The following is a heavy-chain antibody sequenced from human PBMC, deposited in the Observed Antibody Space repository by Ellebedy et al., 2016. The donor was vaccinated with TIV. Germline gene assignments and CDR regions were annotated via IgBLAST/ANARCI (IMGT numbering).Heavy chain of an antibody. J-gene: IGHJ4*02. CDR1: GFIFSTYS. V-gene: IGHV3-48*01. Sequence: GESLKISCAASGFIFSTYSMNWVRQAPGKGLEWISYISASGTPIDYADSVKGRFTISRDNAKKTLSLQMNVLRAEDTAVYYCVRDHDWAFDFWGQGVLVTVSS. D-gene: IGHD3-9*01. CDR3: VRDHDWAFDF. CDR2: ISASGTPI.